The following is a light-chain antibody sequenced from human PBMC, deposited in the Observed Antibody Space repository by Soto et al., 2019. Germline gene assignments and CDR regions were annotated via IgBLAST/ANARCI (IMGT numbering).Light chain of an antibody. V-gene: IGKV1-12*01. CDR1: QGITNW. Sequence: DIQMTQSPSSQSASLGDRVTSTCRASQGITNWLAWYQQKPGKAPKLLIYAASGLPSGVPSRFSGSGSGTDFTLTISSLQPEHFATYYCQQANSFPLTFGGGTKVDIK. CDR3: QQANSFPLT. CDR2: AAS. J-gene: IGKJ4*01.